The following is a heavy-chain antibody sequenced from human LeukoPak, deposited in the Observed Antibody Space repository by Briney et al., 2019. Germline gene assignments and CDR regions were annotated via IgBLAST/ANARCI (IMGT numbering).Heavy chain of an antibody. CDR3: AKRSRRLTIVRGVPREDV. J-gene: IGHJ6*02. V-gene: IGHV3-74*01. Sequence: GGSLRLSCAASGFTFSSYWMHWVRQAPGKGLVWVSRINSDGSSTSYADSVKGRFTISRDNAKNTLYLQMNSLRAEDTAVYYCAKRSRRLTIVRGVPREDVWGQGTTVTVSS. D-gene: IGHD3-10*01. CDR2: INSDGSST. CDR1: GFTFSSYW.